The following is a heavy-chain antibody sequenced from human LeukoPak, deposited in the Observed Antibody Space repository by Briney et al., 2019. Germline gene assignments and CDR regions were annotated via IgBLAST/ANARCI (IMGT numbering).Heavy chain of an antibody. V-gene: IGHV4-34*01. CDR2: INHSGST. Sequence: SETLSLTCAVYGGSFSGYYWSWIRQPPGKGLEWIGEINHSGSTNYNPSLKSRVTISVDTSKNQFSLKLSSVTVADTAVYYCARLKKGFTFDYWGQGTLVTVSS. J-gene: IGHJ4*02. CDR3: ARLKKGFTFDY. CDR1: GGSFSGYY.